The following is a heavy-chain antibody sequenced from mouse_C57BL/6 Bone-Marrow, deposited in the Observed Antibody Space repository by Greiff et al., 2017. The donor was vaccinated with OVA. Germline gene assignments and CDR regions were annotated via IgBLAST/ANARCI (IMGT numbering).Heavy chain of an antibody. CDR2: ISDGGSYT. V-gene: IGHV5-4*01. D-gene: IGHD2-10*01. J-gene: IGHJ4*01. Sequence: EVQLVESGGGLVKPGGSLKLSCAASGFTFSSYAMSWVRQTPEKRLEWVATISDGGSYTYYPDNVKGRFTISRDNAKNNLYLQMSHLKSEDTAMYYCARKGAYYDLYYYAMDYWGQGTSVTVSS. CDR3: ARKGAYYDLYYYAMDY. CDR1: GFTFSSYA.